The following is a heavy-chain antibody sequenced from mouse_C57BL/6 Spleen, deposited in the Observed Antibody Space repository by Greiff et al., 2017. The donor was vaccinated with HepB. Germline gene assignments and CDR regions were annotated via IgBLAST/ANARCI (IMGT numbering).Heavy chain of an antibody. V-gene: IGHV5-16*01. CDR3: ARTYYYYAMDY. CDR1: GFTFSDYY. Sequence: EVMLVESEGGLVQPGSSMKLSCTASGFTFSDYYMAWVRQVPEKGLEWVANINYDGSSTYYLDSLKSRFIISRDNAKNILYLQKSSLKSEDTATYYCARTYYYYAMDYWGQGTSVTVSS. CDR2: INYDGSST. D-gene: IGHD2-10*01. J-gene: IGHJ4*01.